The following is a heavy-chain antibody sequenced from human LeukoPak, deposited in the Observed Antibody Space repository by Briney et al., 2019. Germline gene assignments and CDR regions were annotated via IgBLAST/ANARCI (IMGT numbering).Heavy chain of an antibody. J-gene: IGHJ3*02. D-gene: IGHD3-10*01. V-gene: IGHV3-23*01. CDR2: ICGSGGST. CDR3: ANRAQLLWFGEGGAFDI. Sequence: PGGSLRLSCAASGFTFSSYAMSWVRQAPGKGLEWVWAICGSGGSTYYADSVRGGFTLSRDNSKNTLYLQMNSLRAEDTAVYYCANRAQLLWFGEGGAFDIWGQGTMVTVSS. CDR1: GFTFSSYA.